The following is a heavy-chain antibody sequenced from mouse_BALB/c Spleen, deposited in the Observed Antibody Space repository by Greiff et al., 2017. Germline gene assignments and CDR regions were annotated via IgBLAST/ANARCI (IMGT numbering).Heavy chain of an antibody. J-gene: IGHJ4*01. CDR3: ARGVYGNYGGYAMDY. V-gene: IGHV5-6-3*01. CDR1: GFTFSSYG. D-gene: IGHD2-1*01. CDR2: INSNGGST. Sequence: EVKLVESGGGLVQPGGSLKLSCAASGFTFSSYGMSWVRQPPDKRLELVATINSNGGSTYYPDSVAGRFTISRDNAKNTLYLQMSSLKSEDTAMYYCARGVYGNYGGYAMDYWGQGTSVTVSS.